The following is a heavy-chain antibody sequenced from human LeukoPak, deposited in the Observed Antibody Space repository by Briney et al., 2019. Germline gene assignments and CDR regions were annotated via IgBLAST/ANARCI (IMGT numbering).Heavy chain of an antibody. V-gene: IGHV3-74*03. D-gene: IGHD5-24*01. CDR3: ARDGRGLQFGF. Sequence: PGGSLRLSCAASGFTLSSYWMHWVRQAPGKGMGWVSRINSDGRRTKYGDSVKERFTIYRDNAKNTLYLQINSLRDEDTAVYYCARDGRGLQFGFWGQGTLVTVSS. CDR2: INSDGRRT. J-gene: IGHJ4*02. CDR1: GFTLSSYW.